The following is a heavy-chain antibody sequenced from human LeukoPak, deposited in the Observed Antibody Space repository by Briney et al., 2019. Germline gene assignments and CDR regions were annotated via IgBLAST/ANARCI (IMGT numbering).Heavy chain of an antibody. CDR1: GYIFTSYF. CDR2: INPSGGST. V-gene: IGHV1-46*01. Sequence: GASVKVSCKASGYIFTSYFMHWERQAPGQGLEWMGLINPSGGSTRYAQKFQGRVTMTRDMSTSTVYMELSSLRSEDTAVYYCARALPHRRLMDTTMEQHWFDPWGQGTLVTVSS. CDR3: ARALPHRRLMDTTMEQHWFDP. J-gene: IGHJ5*02. D-gene: IGHD5-18*01.